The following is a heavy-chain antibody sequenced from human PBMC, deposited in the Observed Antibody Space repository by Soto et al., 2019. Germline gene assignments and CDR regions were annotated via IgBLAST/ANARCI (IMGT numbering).Heavy chain of an antibody. Sequence: ETLSLTCTVSGGSVSSGSYYWSWVRQPPGKGLEWVSLIYSGGNTNYPDSVKGRFTISRDNSRNTVHLQMNSLRAEDTAVYYCARGGATDFDYWGQGTLVTVSS. CDR2: IYSGGNT. CDR3: ARGGATDFDY. D-gene: IGHD1-26*01. CDR1: GGSVSSGSYY. V-gene: IGHV3-66*01. J-gene: IGHJ4*02.